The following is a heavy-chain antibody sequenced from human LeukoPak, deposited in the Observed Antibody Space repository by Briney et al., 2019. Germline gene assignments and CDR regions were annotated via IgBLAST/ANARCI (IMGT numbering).Heavy chain of an antibody. CDR1: GFSFSSYW. J-gene: IGHJ4*02. V-gene: IGHV3-30*02. Sequence: GGSLRLSCAASGFSFSSYWMHWVRQAPGKGLEWVAFIRYDGSNKYYADSVKGRFTISRDNSKNTLYLQMDSLRAEDTAVYYCAKVRYSSSWYSVYDYWGQGTLVTVSS. CDR3: AKVRYSSSWYSVYDY. D-gene: IGHD6-13*01. CDR2: IRYDGSNK.